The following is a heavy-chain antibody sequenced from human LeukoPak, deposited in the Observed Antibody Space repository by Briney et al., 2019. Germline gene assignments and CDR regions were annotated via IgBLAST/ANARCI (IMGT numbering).Heavy chain of an antibody. CDR2: IYYSGST. CDR1: GGSISSYY. CDR3: ARGAELLWFGGLLYPHYYFDY. J-gene: IGHJ4*02. D-gene: IGHD3-10*01. Sequence: SETLSLTCTVSGGSISSYYWGWIRQPPGKGLEWIGYIYYSGSTNYNPSLKSRVTISVDTSKNQFSLKLSSVTAADTAVYYCARGAELLWFGGLLYPHYYFDYWGQGTLVTVPS. V-gene: IGHV4-59*01.